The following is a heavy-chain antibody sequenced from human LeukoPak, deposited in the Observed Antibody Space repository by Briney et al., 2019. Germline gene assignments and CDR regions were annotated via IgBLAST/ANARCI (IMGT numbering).Heavy chain of an antibody. CDR2: VSGSGRNT. V-gene: IGHV3-23*01. CDR1: GFTFSNYA. CDR3: ANYSGSSRWFDY. J-gene: IGHJ4*02. Sequence: GGSLRLSCAGSGFTFSNYAMTRVRQAPGKGLEWVSSVSGSGRNTFYPDSVEGRFTISRDNSKNTLYLQMNSLRAEDTAVYYCANYSGSSRWFDYWGQGTLVTVSS. D-gene: IGHD6-13*01.